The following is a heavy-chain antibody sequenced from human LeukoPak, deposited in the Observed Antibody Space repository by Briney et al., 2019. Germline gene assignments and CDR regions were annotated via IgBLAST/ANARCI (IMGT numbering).Heavy chain of an antibody. V-gene: IGHV3-21*01. J-gene: IGHJ4*02. Sequence: SVRGRFTISRDNAKNLLFLQMNSLRAEDTAVYYCARGIAASGTDYLGRGTLVTASS. CDR3: ARGIAASGTDY. D-gene: IGHD6-13*01.